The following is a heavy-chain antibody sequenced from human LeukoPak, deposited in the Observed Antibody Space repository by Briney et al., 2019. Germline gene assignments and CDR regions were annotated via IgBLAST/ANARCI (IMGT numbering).Heavy chain of an antibody. CDR2: IKEDGSEK. J-gene: IGHJ4*02. CDR1: GFTFSSYW. Sequence: QSGGSLRLSCAASGFTFSSYWMSWVRQAPGKGLEWVANIKEDGSEKFYVDAVKGRFTISRDNAKNSLYLQMNSLRAEDTALYYCAKDTGYSPQIADYWGQGTLVTVSS. V-gene: IGHV3-7*03. D-gene: IGHD5-18*01. CDR3: AKDTGYSPQIADY.